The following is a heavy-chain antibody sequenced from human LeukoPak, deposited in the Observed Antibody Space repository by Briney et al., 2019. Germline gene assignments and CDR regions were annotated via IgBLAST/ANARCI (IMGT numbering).Heavy chain of an antibody. V-gene: IGHV1-69*04. Sequence: GASVKVSCKASGGTFSSYAISWVRQAPGQGLEWMGRIIPILGIANYAQKFQGRVTMTRDTSTSTVYMELSSLRSEDTAVYYCARGGMITFEGVIARGGDYYGMDVWGQGTTVTVSS. CDR3: ARGGMITFEGVIARGGDYYGMDV. CDR1: GGTFSSYA. CDR2: IIPILGIA. J-gene: IGHJ6*02. D-gene: IGHD3-16*02.